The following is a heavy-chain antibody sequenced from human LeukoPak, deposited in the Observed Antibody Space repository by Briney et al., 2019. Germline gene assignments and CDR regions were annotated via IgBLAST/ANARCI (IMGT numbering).Heavy chain of an antibody. CDR1: GFTFSSYG. D-gene: IGHD3-10*02. J-gene: IGHJ4*02. V-gene: IGHV3-30*18. CDR2: TSNDGSDK. Sequence: PGGSLRLSCAASGFTFSSYGMHWVRQAPGKGLEGVAVTSNDGSDKFYADSVKGRFTISRDNSKHTLYLQMNSLRTEDAAVYYCAKVAATLFGFFDYWGRGTLVTVSS. CDR3: AKVAATLFGFFDY.